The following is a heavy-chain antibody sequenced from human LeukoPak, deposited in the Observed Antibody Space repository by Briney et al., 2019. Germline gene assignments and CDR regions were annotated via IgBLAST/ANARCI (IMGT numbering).Heavy chain of an antibody. Sequence: SETLSLTCTVSGYSISSGYYWGWIRQPPGKGLEWIGYIYHSGSTYYNPSLKSRVTISVDRSKNQFSLKLSSVTAADTAVYYCAREGRGDSQAFDIWGQGTMVTVSS. J-gene: IGHJ3*02. CDR3: AREGRGDSQAFDI. CDR2: IYHSGST. V-gene: IGHV4-38-2*02. D-gene: IGHD2-21*02. CDR1: GYSISSGYY.